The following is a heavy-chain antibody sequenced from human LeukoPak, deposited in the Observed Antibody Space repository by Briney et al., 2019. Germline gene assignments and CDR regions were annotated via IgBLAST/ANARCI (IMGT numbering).Heavy chain of an antibody. D-gene: IGHD4-17*01. CDR1: GGSISSYY. CDR3: AREEGYGAQVGFDP. V-gene: IGHV4-59*01. CDR2: IYYSGST. Sequence: SETLSLTCTVSGGSISSYYWSWIRQPPGKGLEWIGYIYYSGSTNYNPSLKSRVTISVDTSKNQFSLKLSSVTAADTAVYYCAREEGYGAQVGFDPWGQGTLVTVSS. J-gene: IGHJ5*02.